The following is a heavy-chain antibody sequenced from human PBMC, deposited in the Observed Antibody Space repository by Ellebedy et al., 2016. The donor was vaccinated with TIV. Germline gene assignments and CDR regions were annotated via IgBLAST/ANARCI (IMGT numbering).Heavy chain of an antibody. CDR1: GFSFRTYT. CDR2: ISGSGNSV. CDR3: AKISTSGSWYDL. Sequence: PGGSLRLSCAASGFSFRTYTMNWVRQAPGKGLEWISQISGSGNSVSYADSVKGRFTISSDNAKDTLYLQINSLRVDDTAVYYCAKISTSGSWYDLWGQGTLVTVSS. D-gene: IGHD3-3*01. V-gene: IGHV3-48*04. J-gene: IGHJ5*02.